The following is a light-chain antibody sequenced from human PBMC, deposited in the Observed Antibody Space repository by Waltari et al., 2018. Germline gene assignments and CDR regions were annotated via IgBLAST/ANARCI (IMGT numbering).Light chain of an antibody. CDR1: RSIRSY. CDR3: QHYINWPHT. Sequence: EIVMTQSPATLSVSPGERVTLSCRASRSIRSYLVWYQQKPGQAPRLLIYDAFTRATGIPARFSGSGSGTEFILTISSLQSEDFAVYYCQHYINWPHTFGQGTKLEIK. V-gene: IGKV3-15*01. J-gene: IGKJ2*01. CDR2: DAF.